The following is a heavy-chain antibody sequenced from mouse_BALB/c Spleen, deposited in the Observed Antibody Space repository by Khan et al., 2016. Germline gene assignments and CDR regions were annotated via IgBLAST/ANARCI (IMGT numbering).Heavy chain of an antibody. V-gene: IGHV3-2*02. Sequence: EVQLQESGPGLVKPSQSLSLTCTVTGYSITSDYAWNWIRQFPGNKLEWMGYITYSASTSYNPSLKSRISITRDTSKNHLFLRVISVTTEDTATYYCARSYGYRGFAGWGQGTLVTVS. CDR3: ARSYGYRGFAG. CDR1: GYSITSDYA. CDR2: ITYSAST. J-gene: IGHJ3*01. D-gene: IGHD2-2*01.